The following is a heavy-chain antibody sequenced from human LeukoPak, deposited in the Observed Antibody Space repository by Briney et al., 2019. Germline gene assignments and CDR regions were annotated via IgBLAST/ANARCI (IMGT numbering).Heavy chain of an antibody. CDR2: MNPNSSNT. V-gene: IGHV1-8*01. Sequence: ASVKVSCKASGYTFTSYDINWVRQATGQGLEWMGWMNPNSSNTGYAQKYQVRVIMSRNTSISTAYMELSSLRSEDTAVYYCARGPETTVVRDYYYDGMDVWGQGTTVTVSS. CDR3: ARGPETTVVRDYYYDGMDV. D-gene: IGHD4-23*01. J-gene: IGHJ6*02. CDR1: GYTFTSYD.